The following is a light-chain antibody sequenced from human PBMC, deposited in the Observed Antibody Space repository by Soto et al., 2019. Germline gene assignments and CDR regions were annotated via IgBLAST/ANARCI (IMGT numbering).Light chain of an antibody. CDR2: GAY. Sequence: IVLTQSPGTLSLSPRERATLYCRSSQSVSSSYLAWYQQKPGQAPRLLIYGAYSRATGITGRFSGSGSGTDFTITISRLEPEDFAVYYCQPYGRSPFTVGPGTQVEIK. V-gene: IGKV3-20*01. CDR3: QPYGRSPFT. J-gene: IGKJ3*01. CDR1: QSVSSSY.